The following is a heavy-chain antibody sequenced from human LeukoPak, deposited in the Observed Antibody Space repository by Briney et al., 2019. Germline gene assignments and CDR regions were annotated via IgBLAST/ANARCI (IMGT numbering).Heavy chain of an antibody. CDR3: ARVGRFDYVWGSYRQYYFDY. J-gene: IGHJ4*02. Sequence: PSETLSLTCAVYGGSFSGYYWSWIRQPPGKGLEWVSGINWNGGSTGYADSVKGRFTISRDNAENSLYLQMNSLRAEDTALYYCARVGRFDYVWGSYRQYYFDYWGQGTLVTVSS. CDR1: GGSFSGYY. V-gene: IGHV3-20*04. CDR2: INWNGGST. D-gene: IGHD3-16*02.